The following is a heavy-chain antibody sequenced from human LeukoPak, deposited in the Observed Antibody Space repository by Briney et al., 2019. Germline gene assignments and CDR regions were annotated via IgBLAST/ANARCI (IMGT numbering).Heavy chain of an antibody. CDR1: GFTFSSYS. J-gene: IGHJ4*02. CDR3: ARAPDFWSGYIDY. D-gene: IGHD3-3*01. CDR2: ISSSSSYI. V-gene: IGHV3-21*01. Sequence: GGSLRLSCAASGFTFSSYSMNWVRQAPGKGLGRVSSISSSSSYIYYADSVKGRFTISRDNAKNSLYLQMNSLRAEDMAVYYCARAPDFWSGYIDYWGQGTLVTVSS.